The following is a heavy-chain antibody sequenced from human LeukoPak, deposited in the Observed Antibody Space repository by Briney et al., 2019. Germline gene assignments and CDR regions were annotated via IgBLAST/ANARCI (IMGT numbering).Heavy chain of an antibody. J-gene: IGHJ3*02. V-gene: IGHV3-30*02. CDR3: AKDYYYDSSAQDAFDI. CDR2: IPYDGSNK. Sequence: GGSLRLSCAASGFTFSDFGMHWVRQAPGQGLEWVTFIPYDGSNKYYADSVKGRFTISRDNSKNTLYLQMNSLRAEDTAVYYCAKDYYYDSSAQDAFDIWGQGTMVTVSS. D-gene: IGHD3-22*01. CDR1: GFTFSDFG.